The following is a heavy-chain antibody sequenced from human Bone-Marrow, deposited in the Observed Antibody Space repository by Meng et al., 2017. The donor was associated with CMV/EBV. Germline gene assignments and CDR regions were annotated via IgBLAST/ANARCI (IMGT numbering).Heavy chain of an antibody. D-gene: IGHD6-13*01. V-gene: IGHV3-30*04. CDR2: ISYDGSNK. Sequence: GGSLRLSCAASGFTFSSYAMHWVRQAPGKGLEWVAVISYDGSNKYYADSVEGRFTISRDNSKNTLYLQMNSLRAEDTAVYYCAGLAAADPKSGYYFDYWGQGTLVTVSS. J-gene: IGHJ4*02. CDR1: GFTFSSYA. CDR3: AGLAAADPKSGYYFDY.